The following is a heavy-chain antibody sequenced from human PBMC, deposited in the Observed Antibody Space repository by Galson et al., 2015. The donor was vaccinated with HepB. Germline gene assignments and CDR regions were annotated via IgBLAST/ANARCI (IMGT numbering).Heavy chain of an antibody. Sequence: SLRLSCAASGFTFSGSAMHWVRQASGKGLEWVGRIRSKANSYATAYAASVKGRFTISRDDSKNTAYLQMNSLKTEDTAVYYCTLLCSSTSCYPAGAFDIWGQGTMVTVSS. J-gene: IGHJ3*02. CDR1: GFTFSGSA. CDR2: IRSKANSYAT. V-gene: IGHV3-73*01. CDR3: TLLCSSTSCYPAGAFDI. D-gene: IGHD2-2*01.